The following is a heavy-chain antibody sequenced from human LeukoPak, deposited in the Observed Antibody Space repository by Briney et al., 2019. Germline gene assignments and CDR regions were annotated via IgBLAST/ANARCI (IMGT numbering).Heavy chain of an antibody. CDR2: INWNGGST. CDR3: VKEDCSGGRCYSLHY. J-gene: IGHJ4*02. CDR1: GFTFDDYG. D-gene: IGHD2-15*01. Sequence: PGGSLRLSCAASGFTFDDYGMTWVRQTPGKGLEWVSTINWNGGSTAYADSVKGRFTISRDNAKNSLYLQMNSLRAEDAAVYYCVKEDCSGGRCYSLHYWGQGTLVTVSS. V-gene: IGHV3-20*04.